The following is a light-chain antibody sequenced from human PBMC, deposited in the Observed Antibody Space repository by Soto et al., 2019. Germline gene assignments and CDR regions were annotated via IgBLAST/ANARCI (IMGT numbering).Light chain of an antibody. CDR3: SSYTSSSTVV. J-gene: IGLJ2*01. CDR1: SSDVGGYNY. V-gene: IGLV2-14*01. Sequence: QSALTQPASVSGSPGQSITISCTGTSSDVGGYNYVSWYQQYPGKVPKLMIYDVTNRPSGVSYRFSGSKSGNTASLTISGLQAEDEADYYCSSYTSSSTVVFGGGTKLTVL. CDR2: DVT.